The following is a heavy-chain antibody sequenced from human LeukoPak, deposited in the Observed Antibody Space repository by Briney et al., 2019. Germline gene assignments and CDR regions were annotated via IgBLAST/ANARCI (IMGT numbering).Heavy chain of an antibody. Sequence: GGSLRLSCAASGFTFSNAWMSWVRQAPGKGLEWVGRIKSKTDGGTTDYAAPVKGRFTISRDDSKNTLYLQMNSLKTEDTAVYYCTTEKDYGDRPRYWGQGTLVTVSS. CDR1: GFTFSNAW. D-gene: IGHD4-17*01. CDR2: IKSKTDGGTT. J-gene: IGHJ4*02. V-gene: IGHV3-15*01. CDR3: TTEKDYGDRPRY.